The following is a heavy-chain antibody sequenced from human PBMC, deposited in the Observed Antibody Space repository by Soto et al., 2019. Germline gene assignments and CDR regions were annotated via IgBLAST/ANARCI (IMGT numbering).Heavy chain of an antibody. CDR3: ARAPCCQGAASYYNANWLDA. V-gene: IGHV4-39*01. CDR1: GGSISSSSYY. J-gene: IGHJ5*02. D-gene: IGHD3-10*01. CDR2: IYYSGST. Sequence: PSETLSLTCTVSGGSISSSSYYWGWIRQPPGKGLEWIGSIYYSGSTYYNPSLSSRVTISVDTSKNQFSLKLSSVTAADTAVYYCARAPCCQGAASYYNANWLDAWGQGTLVAVAS.